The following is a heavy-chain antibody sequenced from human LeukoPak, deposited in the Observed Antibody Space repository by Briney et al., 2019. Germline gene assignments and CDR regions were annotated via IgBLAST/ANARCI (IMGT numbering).Heavy chain of an antibody. Sequence: ASVKVSCKASGYTFTGYYMHWVRQAPAQGLEWMGRINPKSGGTNYAQKFQGRSTMTRDTSISTAYMERGRLRSDDTAGYCCASAGTYGWGQGTLVTVSS. D-gene: IGHD3-10*01. J-gene: IGHJ4*02. CDR1: GYTFTGYY. CDR2: INPKSGGT. V-gene: IGHV1-2*06. CDR3: ASAGTYG.